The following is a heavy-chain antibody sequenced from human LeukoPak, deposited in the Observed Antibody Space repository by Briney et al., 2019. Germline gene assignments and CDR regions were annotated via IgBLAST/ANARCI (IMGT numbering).Heavy chain of an antibody. CDR2: IIPIFGTA. D-gene: IGHD6-6*01. CDR3: AREHQYSSSSGPLEHFDY. J-gene: IGHJ4*02. V-gene: IGHV1-69*01. CDR1: GGTFSSYA. Sequence: ASVKVSCKASGGTFSSYAISWVRQAPGQGLEWMGGIIPIFGTANYAQKFQGRVTITADESTSTAYMELSSLRSEDTAVYYCAREHQYSSSSGPLEHFDYWGQGTLATVSS.